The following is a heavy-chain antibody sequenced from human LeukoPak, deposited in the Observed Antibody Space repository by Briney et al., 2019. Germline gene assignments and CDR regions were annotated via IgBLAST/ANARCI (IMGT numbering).Heavy chain of an antibody. Sequence: GGSLRLSCAASGLTFSTYWMHWVRQAPGKGLAWVARINPDGSIRTYANSVQGRVTISRDTAKDTLFLQMNSLRDEDTAVYYCAREARVGGALQYWGQGTPVTVSS. V-gene: IGHV3-74*03. CDR3: AREARVGGALQY. CDR2: INPDGSIR. J-gene: IGHJ4*02. CDR1: GLTFSTYW. D-gene: IGHD1-26*01.